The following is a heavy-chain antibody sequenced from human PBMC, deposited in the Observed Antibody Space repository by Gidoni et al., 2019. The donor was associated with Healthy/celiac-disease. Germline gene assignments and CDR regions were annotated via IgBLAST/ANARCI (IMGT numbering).Heavy chain of an antibody. D-gene: IGHD1-26*01. CDR1: GLTFSSYS. Sequence: EVQLVESGGGLVKPGGSLRLSCAASGLTFSSYSMNWVRQAPGKGLEWISSSSSSSSYIYYANTVKGRFTISRDNAKNSLYLQMNSLGAEDTAVYYCARDPMAAYSGSYSPFDYWGQGTLVTVSS. CDR3: ARDPMAAYSGSYSPFDY. V-gene: IGHV3-21*01. J-gene: IGHJ4*02. CDR2: SSSSSSYI.